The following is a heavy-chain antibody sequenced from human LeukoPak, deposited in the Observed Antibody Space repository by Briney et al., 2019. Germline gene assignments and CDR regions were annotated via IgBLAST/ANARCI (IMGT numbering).Heavy chain of an antibody. CDR3: ARASLLWFGEFPFDY. CDR1: GYTFTGYY. D-gene: IGHD3-10*01. V-gene: IGHV3-21*01. Sequence: EASVKVSCKASGYTFTGYYMHWVRQAPGKGLEWVSYISSSSSDIYYADSLKGRFTISRDNAKNSLYLQMNSLRAEDTAVYYCARASLLWFGEFPFDYWGQGTLVTVSS. CDR2: ISSSSSDI. J-gene: IGHJ4*02.